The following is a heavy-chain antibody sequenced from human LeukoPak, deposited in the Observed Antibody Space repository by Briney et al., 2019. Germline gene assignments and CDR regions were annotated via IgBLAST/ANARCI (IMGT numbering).Heavy chain of an antibody. CDR3: AKFAQGGEFFDY. D-gene: IGHD3-16*01. V-gene: IGHV3-30*02. J-gene: IGHJ4*02. CDR1: GFTFRNYG. Sequence: GGTLRLSCAAPGFTFRNYGLHWVRQAPRKGLEWVAFIRYDGITKSYVDSVKGRFTISRDNSKNTLYLQMNSLRAEDTAVYYCAKFAQGGEFFDYWGRGTLVTVSS. CDR2: IRYDGITK.